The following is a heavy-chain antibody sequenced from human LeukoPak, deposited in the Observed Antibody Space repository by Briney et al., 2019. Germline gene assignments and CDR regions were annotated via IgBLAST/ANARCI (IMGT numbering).Heavy chain of an antibody. V-gene: IGHV3-48*03. CDR1: GFTFSSYE. Sequence: GSLRLSCAASGFTFSSYEMNWVRPAPGKGLEWVSYISSSGSTIYYADPVKGRFTISRDNAKNSLYLQMNSLRAEDTAVYYCASRVRGGRWLYNWFDPWGQGTLVTVSS. J-gene: IGHJ5*02. CDR2: ISSSGSTI. CDR3: ASRVRGGRWLYNWFDP. D-gene: IGHD5-24*01.